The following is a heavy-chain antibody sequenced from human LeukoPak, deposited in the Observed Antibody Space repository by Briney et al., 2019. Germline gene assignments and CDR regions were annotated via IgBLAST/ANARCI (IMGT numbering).Heavy chain of an antibody. V-gene: IGHV4-59*08. CDR1: GGSISRYS. CDR2: MYHSGST. D-gene: IGHD3-16*01. CDR3: ARHEIGASRYFYYGVDV. Sequence: PSETLSLTCTVSGGSISRYSWSWIRQPPGKGLEWIGYMYHSGSTKYNPSLKSRVTISVDTSKNQVSLKVSSVSAADTAMYYCARHEIGASRYFYYGVDVWGQGTTVTVSS. J-gene: IGHJ6*02.